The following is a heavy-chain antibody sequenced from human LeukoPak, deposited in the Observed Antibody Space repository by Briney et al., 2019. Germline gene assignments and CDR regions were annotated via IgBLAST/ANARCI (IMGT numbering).Heavy chain of an antibody. CDR3: AKGGGYYYDSSGYLDY. Sequence: PGRSLRLSCAASGFTFSSYAMSWVRQAPGKGLEWVSAISGSGGSTYYADSVKGRFTISRDNSKNTLYLQMNSLRAEDTAVYYCAKGGGYYYDSSGYLDYWGQGTLVTVSS. J-gene: IGHJ4*02. CDR2: ISGSGGST. D-gene: IGHD3-22*01. V-gene: IGHV3-23*01. CDR1: GFTFSSYA.